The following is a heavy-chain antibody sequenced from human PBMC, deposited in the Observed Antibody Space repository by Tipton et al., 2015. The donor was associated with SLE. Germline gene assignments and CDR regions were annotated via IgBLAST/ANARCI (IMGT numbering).Heavy chain of an antibody. CDR2: VYNSGST. CDR1: DGSISSYY. Sequence: TLSLTCTVSDGSISSYYWSWIRQPPGKGLEWIGYVYNSGSTNYNPSLKSRVTISVDTSKNQFSLRLSSVTAADTAVYYCARDYYGSGFDAFDIWGQGTMVTVSS. CDR3: ARDYYGSGFDAFDI. D-gene: IGHD3-10*01. J-gene: IGHJ3*02. V-gene: IGHV4-59*01.